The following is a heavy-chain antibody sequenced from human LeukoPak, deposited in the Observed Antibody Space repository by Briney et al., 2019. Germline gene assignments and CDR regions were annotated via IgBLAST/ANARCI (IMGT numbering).Heavy chain of an antibody. J-gene: IGHJ2*01. Sequence: SETLSLTCAVSGGSISSSNWWSWVRQPPGKGLEWIGEIYHSGSTNYNPSLKSRVTISVDKSKNQFSLKLSSVTAANTAVYYCARWRSYDSSGYYYDWYFDLWGRGTLVTVSS. D-gene: IGHD3-22*01. CDR3: ARWRSYDSSGYYYDWYFDL. CDR2: IYHSGST. CDR1: GGSISSSNW. V-gene: IGHV4-4*02.